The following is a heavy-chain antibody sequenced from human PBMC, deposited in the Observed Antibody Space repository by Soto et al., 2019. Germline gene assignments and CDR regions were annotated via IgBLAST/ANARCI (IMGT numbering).Heavy chain of an antibody. V-gene: IGHV4-34*01. CDR2: INHSGST. CDR1: GGSFSGYY. CDR3: ARAAPRYCSGGSCYSGRDD. J-gene: IGHJ4*02. Sequence: SETLSLTCAVYGGSFSGYYWSWIRQPPGKGLEWIGEINHSGSTNYNPSLKSRVTISVDTSKNQFSLKLSSVTAADTAVYYCARAAPRYCSGGSCYSGRDDWGQGTLVT. D-gene: IGHD2-15*01.